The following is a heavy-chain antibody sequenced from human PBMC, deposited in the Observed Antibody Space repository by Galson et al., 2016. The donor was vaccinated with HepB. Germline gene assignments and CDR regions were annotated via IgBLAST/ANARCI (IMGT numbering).Heavy chain of an antibody. CDR2: VYHSGST. J-gene: IGHJ5*02. D-gene: IGHD3-16*01. CDR1: GGSISSSSSY. CDR3: SLYPYYDGRGIPYPNWFDP. V-gene: IGHV4-39*07. Sequence: SETLSLTCTVSGGSISSSSSYWGWIRQPPGKGLEWIASVYHSGSTHYNPSLESRVTIAVDTTRNQGSLRLRGVTAAATAMYYCSLYPYYDGRGIPYPNWFDPWGQGTLVIVSS.